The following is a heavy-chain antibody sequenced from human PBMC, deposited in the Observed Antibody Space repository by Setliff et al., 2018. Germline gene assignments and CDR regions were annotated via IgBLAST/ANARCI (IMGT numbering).Heavy chain of an antibody. Sequence: SETLSLTCTVSGDSIDTDIWWSWVRQSPGKGLEWIGEIYLGGSPTYNPSLKSRVTISIYKSKNQLSLDWTSVTAADTAVYYCARNWHWGFDPWGRGALVTVSS. V-gene: IGHV4-4*02. CDR2: IYLGGSP. CDR1: GDSIDTDIW. J-gene: IGHJ5*02. D-gene: IGHD1-7*01. CDR3: ARNWHWGFDP.